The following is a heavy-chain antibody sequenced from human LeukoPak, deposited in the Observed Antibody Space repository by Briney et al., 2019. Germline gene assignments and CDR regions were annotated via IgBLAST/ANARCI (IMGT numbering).Heavy chain of an antibody. CDR2: IRSKAYGGTT. D-gene: IGHD5-12*01. V-gene: IGHV3-49*04. CDR3: IRDLSVDLFDY. CDR1: GFTFGDYA. J-gene: IGHJ4*02. Sequence: GRSLRLSCTASGFTFGDYAMSWVRQAPGKGLEWVGFIRSKAYGGTTEYAASLKGRFTISRDDSKSIVYLQMNSLKTEDTAVYYYIRDLSVDLFDYWGQGTLVTVSS.